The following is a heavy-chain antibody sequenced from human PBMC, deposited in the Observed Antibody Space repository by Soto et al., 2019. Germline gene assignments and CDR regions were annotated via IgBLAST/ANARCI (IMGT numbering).Heavy chain of an antibody. J-gene: IGHJ4*02. D-gene: IGHD3-16*01. CDR1: GGTISSWY. Sequence: QVQLQESGPGLVKPSETLSLTCTVSGGTISSWYWSWIRQPPGKGLEWIGYIYYSGSTNCNPSLKSRVTISVDTSKNQFSLKLSSVTAADTAVYYCARRYGRAIDYWGQGTLVTVSS. CDR3: ARRYGRAIDY. CDR2: IYYSGST. V-gene: IGHV4-59*08.